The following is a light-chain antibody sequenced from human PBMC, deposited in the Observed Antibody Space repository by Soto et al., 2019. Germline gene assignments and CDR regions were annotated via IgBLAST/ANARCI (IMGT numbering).Light chain of an antibody. Sequence: EIVLTQSPGTLSLSPGERATLSCRASQSVSNNFLAWYRQNPGQAPRLLIYGASFRATGIPDRFSGSGSGTDFTLTISRLEPEDFAVYYCQQYGSSPRTFGQGTKVELK. CDR2: GAS. CDR1: QSVSNNF. V-gene: IGKV3-20*01. CDR3: QQYGSSPRT. J-gene: IGKJ1*01.